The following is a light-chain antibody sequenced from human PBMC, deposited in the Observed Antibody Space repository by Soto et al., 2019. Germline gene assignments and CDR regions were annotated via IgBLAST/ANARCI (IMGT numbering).Light chain of an antibody. J-gene: IGKJ1*01. CDR3: QQYGSSPVT. V-gene: IGKV3-20*01. CDR1: QSVSSSY. CDR2: GSS. Sequence: EIVLTQSTGTLSLSPGERATLSCRASQSVSSSYLAWYQQKPRPAHRLLIYGSSSRATGIPDRFSGSGSGTDFTLTISRLEPDDFAVYYCQQYGSSPVTFGQGTKVEIK.